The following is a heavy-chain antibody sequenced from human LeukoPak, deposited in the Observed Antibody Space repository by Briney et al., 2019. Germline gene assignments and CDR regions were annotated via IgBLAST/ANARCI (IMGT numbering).Heavy chain of an antibody. CDR3: ARAARGSGSYYNRYYGMDV. D-gene: IGHD3-10*01. V-gene: IGHV1-69*01. CDR2: IIPIFGTA. J-gene: IGHJ6*02. CDR1: GGTFSSYA. Sequence: GSSVKVSCKASGGTFSSYAISWVRQAPGQGLERMGGIIPIFGTANYAQKFQGRVTITADESTSTAYMELSSLRSEDTAVYYCARAARGSGSYYNRYYGMDVWGQGTTVTVSS.